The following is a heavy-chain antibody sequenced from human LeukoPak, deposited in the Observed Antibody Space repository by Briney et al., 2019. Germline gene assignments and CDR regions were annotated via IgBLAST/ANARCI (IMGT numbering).Heavy chain of an antibody. D-gene: IGHD3-10*01. CDR1: GYSFTSYW. CDR2: IYPGDSDT. Sequence: GESLKISCKGSGYSFTSYWIGWVRQMPGKGLEWMGIIYPGDSDTRYSPSFQGQVTISADKSISTAYLQGSSLKASDTAMYYCARKITYYYGSGSPLSFDYWGQGTLVTVSS. V-gene: IGHV5-51*01. J-gene: IGHJ4*02. CDR3: ARKITYYYGSGSPLSFDY.